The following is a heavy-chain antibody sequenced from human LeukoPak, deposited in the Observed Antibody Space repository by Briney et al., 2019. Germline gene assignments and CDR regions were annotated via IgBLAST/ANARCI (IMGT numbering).Heavy chain of an antibody. CDR1: GFTFDDYY. D-gene: IGHD6-13*01. J-gene: IGHJ4*02. V-gene: IGHV3-9*01. CDR2: ISWKSGSI. CDR3: AKGGIAAAGYYFDY. Sequence: GGSLRLFCGASGFTFDDYYIHWVRQASGEGVGGGSGISWKSGSIGYADSVKGRFTISRDNVKNSLYLQMNSLRAEDTALYYCAKGGIAAAGYYFDYWGQGTLVTVSS.